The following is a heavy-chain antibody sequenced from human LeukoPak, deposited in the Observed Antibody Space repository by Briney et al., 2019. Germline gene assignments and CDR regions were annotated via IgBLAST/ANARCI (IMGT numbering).Heavy chain of an antibody. CDR3: ARGEVVPAAGYYGMDG. J-gene: IGHJ6*02. D-gene: IGHD2-2*01. V-gene: IGHV1-18*01. Sequence: ASVKVPCQASGYTFTNYGIRWVRPAPGQGLEWMGWISAYNGNTNYAQKLQGRVTMTTDTSTSTAYMELRSLRSDDTAVYYCARGEVVPAAGYYGMDGWGQGTTVTVSS. CDR1: GYTFTNYG. CDR2: ISAYNGNT.